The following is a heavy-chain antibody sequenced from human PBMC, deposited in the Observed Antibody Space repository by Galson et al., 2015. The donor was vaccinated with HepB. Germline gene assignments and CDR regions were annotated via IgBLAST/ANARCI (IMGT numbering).Heavy chain of an antibody. CDR1: GGTFSSYA. CDR3: ARGRRGITIFGVVINDGAFDI. D-gene: IGHD3-3*01. J-gene: IGHJ3*02. V-gene: IGHV1-69*04. Sequence: SVKVSCKASGGTFSSYAISWVRQAPGQGLEWMGRIIPILGIANYAQKFQGRVTITADKSTSTACMELSSLRSEDTAVYYCARGRRGITIFGVVINDGAFDIWGQGTMVTVSS. CDR2: IIPILGIA.